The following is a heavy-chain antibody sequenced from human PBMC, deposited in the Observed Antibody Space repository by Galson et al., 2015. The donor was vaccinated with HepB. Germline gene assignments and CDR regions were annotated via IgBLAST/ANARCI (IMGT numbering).Heavy chain of an antibody. V-gene: IGHV1-69*01. CDR3: ARGDYYGSGSYYPLITYYYYMDV. Sequence: SVKVSCKASGVTFSSYAISWVRQAPGQGLEWMGGIIPIFGTANYAQTFQGRVTITADESTSTAYLELSSLRSEDTAVYYCARGDYYGSGSYYPLITYYYYMDVWGKGTTVTVSS. CDR2: IIPIFGTA. J-gene: IGHJ6*03. D-gene: IGHD3-10*01. CDR1: GVTFSSYA.